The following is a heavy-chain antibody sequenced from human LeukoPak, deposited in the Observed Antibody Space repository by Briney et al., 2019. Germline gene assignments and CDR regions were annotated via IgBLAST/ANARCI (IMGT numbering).Heavy chain of an antibody. J-gene: IGHJ6*03. Sequence: GGSLRLSCAASGFTFSNYGMHWVRQAPGKGLEWVAVISYDGSNKYYADSVKGRFTISRDNSKNTLYLQMNSLRAEDTAVYYCARGNRGGSWYYYYMDVWGKGTTVTISS. V-gene: IGHV3-30*03. CDR1: GFTFSNYG. CDR2: ISYDGSNK. D-gene: IGHD2-15*01. CDR3: ARGNRGGSWYYYYMDV.